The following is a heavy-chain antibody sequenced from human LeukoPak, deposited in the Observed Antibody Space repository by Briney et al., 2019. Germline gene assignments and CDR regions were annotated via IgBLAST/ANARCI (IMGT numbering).Heavy chain of an antibody. V-gene: IGHV4-4*07. D-gene: IGHD3-3*01. J-gene: IGHJ4*02. CDR1: GGSISSYY. Sequence: SETLSLTCTVSGGSISSYYWSWIRQPAGKGLEWIGRIYTSGSTNYNPSLKNRVTMSVETSNNQFSLKLSSVTAAETAVYYCARAEFWSGYYFDYWGQGTLVTVSS. CDR3: ARAEFWSGYYFDY. CDR2: IYTSGST.